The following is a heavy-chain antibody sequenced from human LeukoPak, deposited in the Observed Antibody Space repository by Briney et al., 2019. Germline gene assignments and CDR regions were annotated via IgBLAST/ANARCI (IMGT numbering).Heavy chain of an antibody. J-gene: IGHJ4*02. Sequence: ASVKVSCKTSRYTFSTYYMHWVRQAPRQGLEWLGIIHPTDGSTSYTQKIQGRVTMTRDTATGTVYLELSSLRSEDTAVYWCARANGGGLDYWGQGTLITVSS. V-gene: IGHV1-46*01. D-gene: IGHD3-10*01. CDR2: IHPTDGST. CDR1: RYTFSTYY. CDR3: ARANGGGLDY.